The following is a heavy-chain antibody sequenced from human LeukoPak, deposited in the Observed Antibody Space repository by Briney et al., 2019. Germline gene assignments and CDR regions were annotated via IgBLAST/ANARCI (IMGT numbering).Heavy chain of an antibody. CDR2: VSSSSDYT. CDR1: GFTFSSYS. CDR3: AREKRDSTGWFYFDY. J-gene: IGHJ4*02. V-gene: IGHV3-21*01. Sequence: AGGSLRLSCAASGFTFSSYSMNWVRQAPGKGLEWVSSVSSSSDYTYYADAVKGRFTISRDNAKNSLFLLINSLRAEDTAVYYCAREKRDSTGWFYFDYWGQGTLVTVSS. D-gene: IGHD6-19*01.